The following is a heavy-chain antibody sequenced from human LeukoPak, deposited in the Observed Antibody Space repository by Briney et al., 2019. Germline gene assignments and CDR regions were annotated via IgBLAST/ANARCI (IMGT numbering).Heavy chain of an antibody. CDR1: GFTFSSYG. CDR3: ARDNSVRDEAWWFNP. CDR2: ISYDGSNK. J-gene: IGHJ5*02. Sequence: GGSLRLSCAASGFTFSSYGMHWVRQAAGKGLEWVAVISYDGSNKYYADSVKGRFTISRDNSKNTLYLQMNSLRAEDTAVYYCARDNSVRDEAWWFNPWGQGTLVTVSS. D-gene: IGHD5-24*01. V-gene: IGHV3-30*03.